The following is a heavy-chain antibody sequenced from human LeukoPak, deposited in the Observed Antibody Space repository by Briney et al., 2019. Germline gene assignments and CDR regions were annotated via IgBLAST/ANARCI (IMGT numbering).Heavy chain of an antibody. CDR1: GGSISSYY. Sequence: SETLSLTCTVSGGSISSYYWSWIRQPPGKGLEWIGYIYYSGSTNYNPSLKSRVTISVDTSKNQFSLKLSSVTAADTAVYYCARGNDILTGYYLFDYWGQGTLVTVSS. J-gene: IGHJ4*02. CDR3: ARGNDILTGYYLFDY. CDR2: IYYSGST. D-gene: IGHD3-9*01. V-gene: IGHV4-59*12.